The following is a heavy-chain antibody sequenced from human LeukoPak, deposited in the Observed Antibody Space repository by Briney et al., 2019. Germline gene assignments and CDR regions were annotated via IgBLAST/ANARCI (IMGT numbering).Heavy chain of an antibody. CDR1: GYTFTSYA. J-gene: IGHJ6*02. V-gene: IGHV7-4-1*02. CDR3: AREDHAGYYYDMDV. CDR2: INTNTGNP. Sequence: ASVKVSCKASGYTFTSYAMNWVRQAPGQGLEWMGWINTNTGNPTYAQGFTGRFVFSLDTSVSTAYLQISSLKAEDTAVYYCAREDHAGYYYDMDVWGQGTTVTVSS.